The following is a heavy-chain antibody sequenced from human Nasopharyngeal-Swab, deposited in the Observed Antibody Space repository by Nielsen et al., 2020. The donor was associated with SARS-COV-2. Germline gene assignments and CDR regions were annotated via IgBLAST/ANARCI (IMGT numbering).Heavy chain of an antibody. J-gene: IGHJ6*02. CDR1: GYTFTSYD. CDR3: ARAGAAAPGVYYGMDV. V-gene: IGHV1-8*01. D-gene: IGHD6-13*01. Sequence: ASVKVSCKASGYTFTSYDINWVRQATGQGLEWMGWMNPNSGNTGYAQKFQGRVTMTRNTSISTAYMGLSSLRSEDTAVYYCARAGAAAPGVYYGMDVWGQGTTVTVSS. CDR2: MNPNSGNT.